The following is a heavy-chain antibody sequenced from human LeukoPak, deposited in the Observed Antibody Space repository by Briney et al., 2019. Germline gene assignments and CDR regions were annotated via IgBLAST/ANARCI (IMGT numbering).Heavy chain of an antibody. CDR2: SYHSGNT. CDR1: GYSISSGYY. D-gene: IGHD3-22*01. J-gene: IGHJ4*02. Sequence: SETLSLTCAVSGYSISSGYYWGWIRQPPGKGLEWIGSSYHSGNTYYNPSLKSRVTISVDTSKNQFSLYLSSVTAADTAVYYCARARRFYDSTGYYNYFDYWGQGTLVTVSS. V-gene: IGHV4-38-2*01. CDR3: ARARRFYDSTGYYNYFDY.